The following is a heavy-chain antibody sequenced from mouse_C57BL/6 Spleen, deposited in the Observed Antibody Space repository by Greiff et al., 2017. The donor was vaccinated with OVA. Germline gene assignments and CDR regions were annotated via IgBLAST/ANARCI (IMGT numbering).Heavy chain of an antibody. CDR3: ARYGYDWNAMDY. CDR2: IYPGDGDT. CDR1: GYAFSSSW. V-gene: IGHV1-82*01. D-gene: IGHD2-2*01. Sequence: QVQLQQSGPELVKPGASVKISCKASGYAFSSSWMNWVKQRPGKGLEWIGRIYPGDGDTNYNGKFKGKATLTADKSSSTAYMQLSSLTSEDSAVYFCARYGYDWNAMDYWGQGTSVTVSS. J-gene: IGHJ4*01.